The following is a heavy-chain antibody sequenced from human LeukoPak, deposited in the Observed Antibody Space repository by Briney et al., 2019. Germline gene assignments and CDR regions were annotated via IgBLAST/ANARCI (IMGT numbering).Heavy chain of an antibody. J-gene: IGHJ5*02. V-gene: IGHV3-74*01. Sequence: GGSLRLSFAASGXTFSSYCMHWVRQAPGKGLAWVSRINSDGSSTSYADSVKGRFTISSDNTKNTLYLQMNSLRVEDTAVYYCAREQFDPWGQGTLVTVSA. CDR3: AREQFDP. CDR2: INSDGSST. CDR1: GXTFSSYC.